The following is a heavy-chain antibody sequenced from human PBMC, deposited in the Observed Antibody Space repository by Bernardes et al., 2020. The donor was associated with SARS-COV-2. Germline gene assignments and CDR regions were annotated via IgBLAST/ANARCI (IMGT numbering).Heavy chain of an antibody. CDR2: ITVSGSYT. CDR3: VKQATATYYFYYMDA. Sequence: GGSLRLSCAASGPDFDKYAMSWVRQTPGKGLEWVSSITVSGSYTYFADSVEGRFSMSRDDSTNTVYLQMNSLRADDTGIYYCVKQATATYYFYYMDALGKWATVTGSS. D-gene: IGHD1-1*01. V-gene: IGHV3-23*01. CDR1: GPDFDKYA. J-gene: IGHJ6*03.